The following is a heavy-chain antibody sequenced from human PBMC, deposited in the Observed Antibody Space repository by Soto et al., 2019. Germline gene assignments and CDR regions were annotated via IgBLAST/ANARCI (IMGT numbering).Heavy chain of an antibody. Sequence: EVQLLESGGGLVQPGGSLRLSCAASGFTFSSYAMSWVRQTPGKGLEWVSAVLGGGGNTFYADSVKGRFTISRDNSKNTLYVQMNGLRAEDTAIYYCARKGPPRDAFDIWGQGTMVTVSS. J-gene: IGHJ3*02. CDR2: VLGGGGNT. V-gene: IGHV3-23*01. CDR3: ARKGPPRDAFDI. CDR1: GFTFSSYA.